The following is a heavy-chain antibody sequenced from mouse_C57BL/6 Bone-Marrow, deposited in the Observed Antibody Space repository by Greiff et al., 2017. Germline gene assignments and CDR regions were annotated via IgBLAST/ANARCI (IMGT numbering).Heavy chain of an antibody. J-gene: IGHJ3*01. CDR3: ARWLRRAWFAY. Sequence: QVQLQQPGAELVRPGTSVKLSCKASGYTFTSYWMHWVKQRPGQGLEWIGVIDPSDSYTNYNQKFKGKATLTVDTSSSTAYMQLSSLTSEDSAVYYCARWLRRAWFAYWGQGTLVTVSA. D-gene: IGHD2-2*01. CDR2: IDPSDSYT. CDR1: GYTFTSYW. V-gene: IGHV1-59*01.